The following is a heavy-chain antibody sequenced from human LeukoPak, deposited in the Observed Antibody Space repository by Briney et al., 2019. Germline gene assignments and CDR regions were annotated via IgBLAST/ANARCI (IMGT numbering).Heavy chain of an antibody. J-gene: IGHJ5*02. D-gene: IGHD2-2*01. V-gene: IGHV4-4*07. Sequence: SETLSLTCTVSGGSISSYYWSWIRQPAGKGLEWIGRIYTSGSTNYNTSLKSRVTVSVDTSKNQFSLKLSSVTAADTAVYYCARAIVVVPAAMEVGWFDPWAREPWSPSPQ. CDR1: GGSISSYY. CDR2: IYTSGST. CDR3: ARAIVVVPAAMEVGWFDP.